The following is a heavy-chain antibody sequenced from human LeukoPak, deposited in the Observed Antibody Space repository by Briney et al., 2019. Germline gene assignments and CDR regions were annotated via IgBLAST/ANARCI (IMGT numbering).Heavy chain of an antibody. CDR1: GFTFSDYY. V-gene: IGHV3-11*06. D-gene: IGHD6-13*01. Sequence: PGGSLRLSCAASGFTFSDYYMSWIRQAPGKGLEWVSYISSSSSYTNYADSVEGRFTISRDNAKSSLYLQMNSLRAEDTAVYYCARSGAAAGTPYGMDVWGKGTTVTVSS. CDR3: ARSGAAAGTPYGMDV. J-gene: IGHJ6*04. CDR2: ISSSSSYT.